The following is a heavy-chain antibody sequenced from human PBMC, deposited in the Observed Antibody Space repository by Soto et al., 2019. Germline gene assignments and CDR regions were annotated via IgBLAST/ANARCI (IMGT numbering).Heavy chain of an antibody. CDR3: TRDSGIVLVPVTSMDV. J-gene: IGHJ6*02. CDR1: GFIFSTYA. CDR2: ISYDGGNE. V-gene: IGHV3-30-3*01. D-gene: IGHD2-2*01. Sequence: PGGSLRLSCAAPGFIFSTYAMHWVRQAPGKGLEWVALISYDGGNEYYADSVKGRFTISRDDSENTLYLQMIGLRAEDTAVYYCTRDSGIVLVPVTSMDVWGQGTTVTVSS.